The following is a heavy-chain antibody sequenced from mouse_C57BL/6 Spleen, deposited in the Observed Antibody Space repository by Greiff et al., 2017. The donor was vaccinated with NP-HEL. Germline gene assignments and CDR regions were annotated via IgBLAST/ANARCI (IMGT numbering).Heavy chain of an antibody. CDR1: GFTFSDYG. D-gene: IGHD1-1*01. CDR2: ISSGSSTI. J-gene: IGHJ1*03. CDR3: ARGRDGSSFYWYFDV. Sequence: EVKLMESGGGLVKPGGSLKLSCAASGFTFSDYGMHWVRQAPEKGLEWVAYISSGSSTIYYADTVKGRFTISRDNAKNTLFLQMTSLRSEDTAMYYCARGRDGSSFYWYFDVWGTGTTVTVSS. V-gene: IGHV5-17*01.